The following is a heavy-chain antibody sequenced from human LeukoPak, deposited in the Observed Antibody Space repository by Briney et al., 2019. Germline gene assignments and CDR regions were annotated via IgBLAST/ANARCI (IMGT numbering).Heavy chain of an antibody. V-gene: IGHV4-34*01. Sequence: SETLSLTCAVYGGSFSGYYWSWIRQPPGKGLEWIGEINHSGSTNYNPSLTSRVTISVDTSKNQFSLKLSSVTAADTAVYYFARHFGTWGQGTLVTVSS. CDR1: GGSFSGYY. J-gene: IGHJ4*02. CDR3: ARHFGT. D-gene: IGHD3/OR15-3a*01. CDR2: INHSGST.